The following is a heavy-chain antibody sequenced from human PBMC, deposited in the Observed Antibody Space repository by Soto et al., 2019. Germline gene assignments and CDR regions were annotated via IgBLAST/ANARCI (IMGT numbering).Heavy chain of an antibody. J-gene: IGHJ4*01. CDR3: TTDSYMTNIIVRFDY. Sequence: PGGSLRLSCAASGLIFSNAWINWVRQAPGKGLEWVGRVKSKTDGGTTDFAAPVKGRFAISRDDSKNMVYLEMNSLKTEDTAIYYCTTDSYMTNIIVRFDYWGHGTLVTAPQ. CDR2: VKSKTDGGTT. D-gene: IGHD4-17*01. V-gene: IGHV3-15*07. CDR1: GLIFSNAW.